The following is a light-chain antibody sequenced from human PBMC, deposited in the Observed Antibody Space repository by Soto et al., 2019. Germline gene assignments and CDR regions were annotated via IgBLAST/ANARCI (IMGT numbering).Light chain of an antibody. CDR3: ISYVDYNLRA. CDR2: ELI. J-gene: IGLJ2*01. V-gene: IGLV2-8*01. CDR1: SSDIGGSNF. Sequence: QSALTQPPSASGSPGQSVTISCTGTSSDIGGSNFVSWYQHHPGKAPKLIIYELIKRPSGVPDRFSGSKSGNTASLTVSGLQAEDEADYYCISYVDYNLRAFGGGTKVTVL.